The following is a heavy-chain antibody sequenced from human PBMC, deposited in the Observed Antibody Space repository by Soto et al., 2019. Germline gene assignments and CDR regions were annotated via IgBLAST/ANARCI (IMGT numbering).Heavy chain of an antibody. J-gene: IGHJ4*02. D-gene: IGHD5-12*01. CDR2: INPSGGST. CDR3: ARAQGDLYSGHPGFWDY. CDR1: GYTFTSYY. Sequence: QVQLVQSGAEVKKPGASVKVSCKASGYTFTSYYMHWVRQAPGQGLEWMGIINPSGGSTSYAQKFQGRVTMTRDTSTSTVYMELSSLRSEDTAVYYCARAQGDLYSGHPGFWDYWGQGTLVTVSS. V-gene: IGHV1-46*01.